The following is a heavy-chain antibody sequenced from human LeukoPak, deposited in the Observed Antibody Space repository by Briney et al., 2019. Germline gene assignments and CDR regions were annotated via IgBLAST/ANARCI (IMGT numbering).Heavy chain of an antibody. CDR2: IIPIFGTA. D-gene: IGHD2-15*01. CDR3: AREDIVVVVAATYYYYGMDV. J-gene: IGHJ6*02. CDR1: GGTFSSYA. Sequence: ASVTVSCTASGGTFSSYAISWVRQAPGQGLGWMGGIIPIFGTANYAQKFQGRVTITADESTSTAYMELSSLRSEDTAVYYCAREDIVVVVAATYYYYGMDVWGQGTTVTVSS. V-gene: IGHV1-69*13.